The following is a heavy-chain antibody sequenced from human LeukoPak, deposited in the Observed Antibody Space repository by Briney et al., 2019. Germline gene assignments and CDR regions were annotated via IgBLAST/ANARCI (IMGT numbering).Heavy chain of an antibody. J-gene: IGHJ4*02. CDR1: GFTFSGYT. V-gene: IGHV3-48*01. Sequence: GGSLRLSCAASGFTFSGYTMNWVRQAPGEGLEWLSYITGSSSTIYYADSVKGRFTISRDNAENSLYLQMNSLRAEDTAVYYCARDRVGPPDYWGQGTLVTVSS. D-gene: IGHD1-26*01. CDR2: ITGSSSTI. CDR3: ARDRVGPPDY.